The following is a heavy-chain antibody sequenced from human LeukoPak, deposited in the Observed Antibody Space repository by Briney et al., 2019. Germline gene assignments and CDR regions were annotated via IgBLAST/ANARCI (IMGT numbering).Heavy chain of an antibody. CDR1: GFTFSSFA. D-gene: IGHD3-22*01. Sequence: PGGSLRLSCAASGFTFSSFAMTWFRQAPGKGLEWVSAISGSGGRTYYADSVKGRFTLSRDNSNNTLSLEMSSLRAEDTAVYYCAREGTYYDSSGYYVSWGQGTLVTVSS. CDR2: ISGSGGRT. CDR3: AREGTYYDSSGYYVS. J-gene: IGHJ5*02. V-gene: IGHV3-23*01.